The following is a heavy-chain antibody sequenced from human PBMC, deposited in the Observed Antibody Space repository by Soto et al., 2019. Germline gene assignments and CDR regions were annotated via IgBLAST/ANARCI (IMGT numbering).Heavy chain of an antibody. CDR2: IYPGDSDT. CDR3: ASSLAVAGPQPRYYYYYGMDV. J-gene: IGHJ6*02. Sequence: GESLKISCKGSGYSFTSYWIGWVRQMPGKGLEWMGIIYPGDSDTRYSPSFQGQVTISADKSISTAYLQWSSLKASDTAMYYCASSLAVAGPQPRYYYYYGMDVWGQGTTVTVSS. V-gene: IGHV5-51*01. D-gene: IGHD6-19*01. CDR1: GYSFTSYW.